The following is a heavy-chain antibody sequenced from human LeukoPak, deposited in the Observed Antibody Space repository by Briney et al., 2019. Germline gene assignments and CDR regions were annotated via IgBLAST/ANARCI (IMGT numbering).Heavy chain of an antibody. CDR2: IYHSGST. CDR3: ARDLDFGVVTGYFDY. CDR1: GYSISSGYY. D-gene: IGHD3-3*01. J-gene: IGHJ4*02. Sequence: SETLSLTCTVSGYSISSGYYWGWIRQPQGKGLEWIGSIYHSGSTYYNPSLKSRVTISVDTSKNQFSLKLSSVTAADTAVYYCARDLDFGVVTGYFDYWGQGTLVTVSS. V-gene: IGHV4-38-2*02.